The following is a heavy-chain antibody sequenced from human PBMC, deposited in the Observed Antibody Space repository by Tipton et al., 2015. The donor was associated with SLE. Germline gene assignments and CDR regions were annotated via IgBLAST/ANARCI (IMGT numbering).Heavy chain of an antibody. D-gene: IGHD6-19*01. J-gene: IGHJ6*02. V-gene: IGHV3-43*01. CDR1: GFTFDDYT. CDR3: AKDLYSSGWYYYYGMDV. Sequence: SLRLSCAASGFTFDDYTMHWVRQAPGKGLEWVSLISWDGGSTYYADSVKGRFTISRDNSKNSLYLQMNSLRTEDTALYYCAKDLYSSGWYYYYGMDVWGQGTTVTVSS. CDR2: ISWDGGST.